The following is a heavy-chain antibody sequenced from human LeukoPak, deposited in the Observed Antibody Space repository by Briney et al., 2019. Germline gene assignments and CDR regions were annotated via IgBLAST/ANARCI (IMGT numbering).Heavy chain of an antibody. V-gene: IGHV1-2*06. D-gene: IGHD3-3*01. J-gene: IGHJ3*02. CDR1: GYTFTGYY. CDR2: INPNSGGT. CDR3: ARDFGGFWSGSYAFDI. Sequence: ASVKFSCKASGYTFTGYYMHWVRQAPGQGLEWMGRINPNSGGTNYAQKFQGRVTMTRDTSISTAYMELSRLRSDDTAVYYCARDFGGFWSGSYAFDIWGQGTMVTVSS.